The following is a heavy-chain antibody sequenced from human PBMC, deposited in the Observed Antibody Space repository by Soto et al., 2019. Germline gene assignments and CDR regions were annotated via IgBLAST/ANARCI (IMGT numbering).Heavy chain of an antibody. CDR3: ARSQGSSTSLEIYYYYYYGMDV. D-gene: IGHD2-2*01. CDR1: GGTFGSYA. Sequence: QVQLVQPGAEVKKPGSSVKVSCKASGGTFGSYAISWVRQAPGQGLEWMGGIIPIPGTANYAPKFQGRVTIAADESTSTAYMELSSLRSEDTAVYYCARSQGSSTSLEIYYYYYYGMDVWGQGTTVTVSS. V-gene: IGHV1-69*01. CDR2: IIPIPGTA. J-gene: IGHJ6*02.